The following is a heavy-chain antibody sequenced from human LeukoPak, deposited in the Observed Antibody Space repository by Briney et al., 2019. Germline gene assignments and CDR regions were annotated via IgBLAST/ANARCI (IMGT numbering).Heavy chain of an antibody. CDR3: ARGWSKDAWS. CDR1: GYTFSDYA. J-gene: IGHJ4*02. V-gene: IGHV7-4-1*02. D-gene: IGHD3-3*01. Sequence: ASVKVSCKASGYTFSDYAMNWVRQAPGQGLEWMGWINTNTGNPTYAQGFTGHFVFSLDTSVSTAYLQISSLKAEGTAVYYCARGWSKDAWSWGQGTLVTVSS. CDR2: INTNTGNP.